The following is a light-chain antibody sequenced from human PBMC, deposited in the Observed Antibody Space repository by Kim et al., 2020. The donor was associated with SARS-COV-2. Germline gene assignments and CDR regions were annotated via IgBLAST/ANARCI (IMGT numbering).Light chain of an antibody. CDR2: AAS. V-gene: IGKV1-8*01. CDR1: QSINIY. J-gene: IGKJ1*01. CDR3: QQYYSHPWT. Sequence: ASTGDRVTITCRANQSINIYLAWYQQKPEKAPKLLTYAASTLQSGVPSRFSGSGSGTDFTLTISCLQSEDFATYYCQQYYSHPWTFGQGTKVDIK.